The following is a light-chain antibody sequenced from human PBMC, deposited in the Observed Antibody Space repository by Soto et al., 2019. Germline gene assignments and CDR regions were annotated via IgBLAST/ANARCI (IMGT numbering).Light chain of an antibody. CDR3: QQCRSLLVT. CDR2: DAS. J-gene: IGKJ5*01. Sequence: SQSAGAVSLYTGERATLSCRASRSINTYLAWYQQKPGQAPRLLIYDASKRATGIPARFSGSGSGTNFTLTISSLEPEDFARYCCQQCRSLLVTFGQVT. V-gene: IGKV3-11*01. CDR1: RSINTY.